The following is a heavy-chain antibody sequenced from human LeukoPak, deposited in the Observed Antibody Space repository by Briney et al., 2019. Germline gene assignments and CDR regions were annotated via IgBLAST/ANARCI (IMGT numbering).Heavy chain of an antibody. V-gene: IGHV3-53*05. Sequence: GGSLRLSCVASGVTVSSNFITWVRQAPGKGLEWVSIIYTGDTPRYADSVKGRFTISRDNSKNTLYLQMNSLRAEDTAVYHCARDSHAPDRDIVSCYFDSWGQGTLVTVSS. CDR1: GVTVSSNF. D-gene: IGHD5-12*01. CDR2: IYTGDTP. CDR3: ARDSHAPDRDIVSCYFDS. J-gene: IGHJ4*02.